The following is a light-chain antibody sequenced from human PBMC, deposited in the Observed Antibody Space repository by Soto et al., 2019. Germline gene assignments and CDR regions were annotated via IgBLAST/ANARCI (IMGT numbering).Light chain of an antibody. J-gene: IGKJ4*01. CDR3: QQYGSTPLT. Sequence: EIVLTQSPGTLSLSPGERATLSCRASQSVNNNYLAWYQQKPGQGPRLYIYGASTRATGIPDRFSGSWSGTDFTLTISRLEPEDVAVYYCQQYGSTPLTFGGGTKVEIK. CDR1: QSVNNNY. CDR2: GAS. V-gene: IGKV3-20*01.